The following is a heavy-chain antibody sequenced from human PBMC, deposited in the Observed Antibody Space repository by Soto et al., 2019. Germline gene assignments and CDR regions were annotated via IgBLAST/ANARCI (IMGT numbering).Heavy chain of an antibody. V-gene: IGHV4-59*01. D-gene: IGHD5-12*01. Sequence: SEILSLTCTVSGGSISTYYWSWIRQPPWKGLEWIGYIYYSGSTNYNPSLKSRVTISVDTSKNQFSLKLSSVTAADTAVYYCARTRRDGYNPPMFDYWGQGTLVTVSS. CDR1: GGSISTYY. J-gene: IGHJ4*02. CDR2: IYYSGST. CDR3: ARTRRDGYNPPMFDY.